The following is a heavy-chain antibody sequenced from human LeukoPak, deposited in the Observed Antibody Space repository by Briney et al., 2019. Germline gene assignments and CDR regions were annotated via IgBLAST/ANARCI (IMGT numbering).Heavy chain of an antibody. CDR2: IWYDGSNK. V-gene: IGHV3-33*01. D-gene: IGHD2-2*01. CDR1: GFTFSSYD. J-gene: IGHJ4*02. CDR3: ATTYSAYCSSTSCYGRFDY. Sequence: PGRSLRLSCAAYGFTFSSYDMHWVRQASGKGLEWVAVIWYDGSNKYYADAVKGRFTISRDNSKNTLYLQMNSLRAEDTAVYYCATTYSAYCSSTSCYGRFDYWGQGTLVTVSS.